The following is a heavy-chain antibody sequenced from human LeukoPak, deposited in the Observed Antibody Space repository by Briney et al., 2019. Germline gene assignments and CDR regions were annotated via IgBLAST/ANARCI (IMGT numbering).Heavy chain of an antibody. CDR3: ARHDRWKYSHFDY. CDR2: MYYSGST. V-gene: IGHV4-39*01. D-gene: IGHD1-7*01. J-gene: IGHJ4*02. CDR1: GGSFSGYY. Sequence: PSETLSLTCAVYGGSFSGYYWGWIRQPPGKGLEWIGSMYYSGSTYYNPSLKSRVTISVDTSKNQFSLKVSSVTAADTAVYYCARHDRWKYSHFDYWGQGTLVTVSS.